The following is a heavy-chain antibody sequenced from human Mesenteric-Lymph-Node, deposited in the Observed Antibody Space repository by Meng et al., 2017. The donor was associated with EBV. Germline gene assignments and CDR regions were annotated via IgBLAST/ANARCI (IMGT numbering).Heavy chain of an antibody. CDR1: GFSLSTSGVS. J-gene: IGHJ4*02. CDR2: IYWDDDK. V-gene: IGHV2-5*02. CDR3: AHSPYTTSSFAFDY. Sequence: QITLKESGPTLVNPTHTLTLTCTFSGFSLSTSGVSVGWIRQPPGKALEWLALIYWDDDKRYSPSLNSRLAITKDTSKNQVVLTMTNMDPVDTATYYCAHSPYTTSSFAFDYGGQGTLVTVAS. D-gene: IGHD6-6*01.